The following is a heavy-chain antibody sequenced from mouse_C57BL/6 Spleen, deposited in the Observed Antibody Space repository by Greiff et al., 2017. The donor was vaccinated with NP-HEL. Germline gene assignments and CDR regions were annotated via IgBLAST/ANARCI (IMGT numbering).Heavy chain of an antibody. Sequence: EVKLVESGGGLVKPGGSLKLSCAASGFTFSDYGMHWVRQAPEKGLEWVAYISSGSSTIYYADTVKGRFTISRDNAKNTLFLQLTSLRSEEPAMYYGARRHDGSSYWFADWGQGTLVTVSA. J-gene: IGHJ3*01. D-gene: IGHD1-1*01. CDR1: GFTFSDYG. CDR3: ARRHDGSSYWFAD. V-gene: IGHV5-17*01. CDR2: ISSGSSTI.